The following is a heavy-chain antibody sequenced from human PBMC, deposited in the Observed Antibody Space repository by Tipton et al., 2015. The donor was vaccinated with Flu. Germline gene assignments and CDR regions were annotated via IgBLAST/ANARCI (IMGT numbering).Heavy chain of an antibody. D-gene: IGHD2/OR15-2a*01. V-gene: IGHV4-61*02. CDR2: IYTGGST. Sequence: GLVKPSQTLSLTCIVSDDSISSGNDYWSWIRQPAGKGLEWIGRIYTGGSTNYNPSLKSRVTISVDVSKNQFSLKLSSVTAADTAVYYCARETRGSKNSAFDIWGQGTVVTVSS. CDR3: ARETRGSKNSAFDI. CDR1: DDSISSGNDY. J-gene: IGHJ3*02.